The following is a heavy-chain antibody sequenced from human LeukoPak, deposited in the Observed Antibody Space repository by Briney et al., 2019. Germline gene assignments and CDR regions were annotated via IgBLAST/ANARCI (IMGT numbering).Heavy chain of an antibody. CDR2: TYHSGST. V-gene: IGHV4-38-2*02. CDR3: ARDRPERRLGNNWRQYYYYYYMDV. D-gene: IGHD1-20*01. Sequence: PSETLSLTCTVSGYSIRSGSYWGWIRQPPGKGLEWIGSTYHSGSTYYNPSLKSRVTISVDTSKNQFSLKLSSVTAADTAVYYCARDRPERRLGNNWRQYYYYYYMDVWGKGTTVTVSS. J-gene: IGHJ6*03. CDR1: GYSIRSGSY.